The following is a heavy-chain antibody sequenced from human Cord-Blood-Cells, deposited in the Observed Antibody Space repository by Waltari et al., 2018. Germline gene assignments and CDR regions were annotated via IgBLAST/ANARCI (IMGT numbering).Heavy chain of an antibody. CDR2: INHSGRT. CDR3: ARDQGIAVAGDY. D-gene: IGHD6-19*01. Sequence: QVQLQQWGAGLLKPSETLSLTCAVYGGSFSGYYWSWIRQPPGKGLEWIGEINHSGRTNYNPSLKSRVTISVDTSKNQFSLKLSSVTAADTAVYYCARDQGIAVAGDYWGQGTLVTVSS. V-gene: IGHV4-34*01. J-gene: IGHJ4*02. CDR1: GGSFSGYY.